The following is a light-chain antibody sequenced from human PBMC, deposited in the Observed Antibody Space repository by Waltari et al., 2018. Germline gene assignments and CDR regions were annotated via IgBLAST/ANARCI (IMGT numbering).Light chain of an antibody. CDR2: CAS. CDR1: QSVLYSSNNKNH. CDR3: QQYYSTPLT. V-gene: IGKV4-1*01. Sequence: IVMTQSPDPLSVSLGERAPMHCTSSQSVLYSSNNKNHLDLDQQKPGQPPKLLIYCASNRESGVPDRFSGSGSGTDFTLTISSLQAEDVAVYYCQQYYSTPLTFGGGTKVEIK. J-gene: IGKJ4*01.